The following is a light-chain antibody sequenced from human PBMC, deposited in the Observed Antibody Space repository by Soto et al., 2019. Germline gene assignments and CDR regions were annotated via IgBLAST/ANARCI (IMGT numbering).Light chain of an antibody. Sequence: QSVLTQPPSVSGAPGQRVTISCTGSRSNIGAGYAVHWYQQLPGTAPTLLIYDNTNRPSGVPDRFSASESGTSASLAITGLQSEDEADYYCQSYDTSLSASVFGGGTKVTVL. CDR1: RSNIGAGYA. CDR2: DNT. J-gene: IGLJ2*01. V-gene: IGLV1-40*01. CDR3: QSYDTSLSASV.